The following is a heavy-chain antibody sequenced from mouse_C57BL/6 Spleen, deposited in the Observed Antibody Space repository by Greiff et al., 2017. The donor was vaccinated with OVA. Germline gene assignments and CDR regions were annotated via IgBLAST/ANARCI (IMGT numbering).Heavy chain of an antibody. J-gene: IGHJ2*01. CDR3: ARRLVTTYYFDY. CDR2: IWSGGST. Sequence: QVQLQQSGPGLVQPSQSLYITCTVSGFSLTSYGVHWVRQSPGKGLEWLGVIWSGGSTAYNAAFISSLSISENNSKIQFLLQMNILQADDTAIYCGARRLVTTYYFDYWGQGTTLTVSS. V-gene: IGHV2-2*01. CDR1: GFSLTSYG. D-gene: IGHD2-3*01.